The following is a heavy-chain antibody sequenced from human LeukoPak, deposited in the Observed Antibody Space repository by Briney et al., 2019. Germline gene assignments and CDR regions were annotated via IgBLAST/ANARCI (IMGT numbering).Heavy chain of an antibody. J-gene: IGHJ3*02. D-gene: IGHD6-13*01. Sequence: GGSLRLSCAASGFTVSNNYMTWVRQAPGKGLEWVSVIYSGGRTYYADSVQGRFTISRDNSKNTLYLQMNSLRVEDTAVYYCARESASSSYDGDAFDIWRQGTMVTVSS. CDR2: IYSGGRT. V-gene: IGHV3-66*01. CDR1: GFTVSNNY. CDR3: ARESASSSYDGDAFDI.